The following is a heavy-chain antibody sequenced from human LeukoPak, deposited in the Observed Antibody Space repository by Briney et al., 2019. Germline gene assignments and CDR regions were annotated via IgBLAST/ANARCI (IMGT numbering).Heavy chain of an antibody. Sequence: ASVKVSCKASGYTFTSYGISWVRQAPGQGLEWMGWISAYNGSTNYAQKLQGRVTMTTDTSTSTAYMELRSLRSDDTAVYYCARDGTVLLWFGEYFDYWGQGTLVTVSS. D-gene: IGHD3-10*01. J-gene: IGHJ4*02. CDR2: ISAYNGST. CDR3: ARDGTVLLWFGEYFDY. CDR1: GYTFTSYG. V-gene: IGHV1-18*01.